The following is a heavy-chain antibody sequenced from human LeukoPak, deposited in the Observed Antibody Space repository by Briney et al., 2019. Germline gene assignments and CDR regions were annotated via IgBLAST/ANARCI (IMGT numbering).Heavy chain of an antibody. CDR1: GGSISSSSYY. Sequence: SETPSLTCTVSGGSISSSSYYWGWIRQPPGKGLEWIGSIYYSGSTYYNPSLKSRVTISVDTSKNQFSLKLSSVTAADTAVYYCARGEFPLAFDYWGQGTLVTVSS. V-gene: IGHV4-39*01. D-gene: IGHD3-10*01. CDR2: IYYSGST. J-gene: IGHJ4*02. CDR3: ARGEFPLAFDY.